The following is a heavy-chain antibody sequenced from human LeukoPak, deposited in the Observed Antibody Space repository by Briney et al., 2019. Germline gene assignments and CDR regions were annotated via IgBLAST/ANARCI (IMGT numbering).Heavy chain of an antibody. V-gene: IGHV3-21*01. Sequence: GGSLRLSCAASGFTFSSYSMNWVRQAPGKGLEWVSSISSSSSYIYYADSVKGRFTTSRDNAKNSLYLQMNSLRAEDTAVYYCARSEGPYYYYYMDVWGKGTSVTVSS. CDR3: ARSEGPYYYYYMDV. J-gene: IGHJ6*03. CDR2: ISSSSSYI. CDR1: GFTFSSYS.